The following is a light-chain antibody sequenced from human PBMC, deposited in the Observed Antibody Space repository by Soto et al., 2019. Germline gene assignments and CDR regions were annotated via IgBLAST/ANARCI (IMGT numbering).Light chain of an antibody. CDR2: DGG. CDR3: QVWDSDTDHPV. Sequence: CGGNNIGTKSVNWYQQKPGQAPVLVVYDGGDRPSGIPERFSGSKSGNTATLTISRVEAGDEADYYCQVWDSDTDHPVFGGGTKLTVL. V-gene: IGLV3-21*02. CDR1: NIGTKS. J-gene: IGLJ3*02.